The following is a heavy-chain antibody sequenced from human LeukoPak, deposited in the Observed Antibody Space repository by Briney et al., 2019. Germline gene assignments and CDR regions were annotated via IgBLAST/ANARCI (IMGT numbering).Heavy chain of an antibody. CDR2: ISSGGNT. Sequence: PGGSLRLSCAASGFTVTSNYMTWVRQAPGKRLEWVSVISSGGNTYYADSVKGRFTISRDNSKNTVYLQMSGLRAEDTAVNLCAKEVRGYYFDYWGQGTLVTASS. CDR1: GFTVTSNY. D-gene: IGHD5-12*01. J-gene: IGHJ4*02. CDR3: AKEVRGYYFDY. V-gene: IGHV3-53*01.